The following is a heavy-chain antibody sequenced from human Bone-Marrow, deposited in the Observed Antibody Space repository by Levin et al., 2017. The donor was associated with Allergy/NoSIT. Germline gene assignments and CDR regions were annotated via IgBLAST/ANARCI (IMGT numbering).Heavy chain of an antibody. J-gene: IGHJ5*02. V-gene: IGHV4-31*03. CDR3: ARDPGSYCSGGSCYSGWFDP. CDR1: GGSISSGGYY. Sequence: SETLSLTCTVSGGSISSGGYYWSWIRQHPGKGLEWIGYIYYSGSTYYNPSLKSRVTISVDTSKNQFSLKLSSVTAADTAVYYCARDPGSYCSGGSCYSGWFDPWGQGTLVTVSS. D-gene: IGHD2-15*01. CDR2: IYYSGST.